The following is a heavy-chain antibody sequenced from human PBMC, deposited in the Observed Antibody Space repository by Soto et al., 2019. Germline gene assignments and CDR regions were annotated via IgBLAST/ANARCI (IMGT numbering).Heavy chain of an antibody. V-gene: IGHV3-30*18. D-gene: IGHD3-10*01. CDR3: AKDARLLWFGELSGYFDY. J-gene: IGHJ4*02. CDR1: GFTFSSYG. CDR2: ISYDGSNK. Sequence: GGSLRLSCAASGFTFSSYGMHWVRQAPGKGLEWVAVISYDGSNKYYADSVKGRFTISRDNSKNTLYLQMNSLRAEDTAVYYCAKDARLLWFGELSGYFDYWGQGTLVTVSS.